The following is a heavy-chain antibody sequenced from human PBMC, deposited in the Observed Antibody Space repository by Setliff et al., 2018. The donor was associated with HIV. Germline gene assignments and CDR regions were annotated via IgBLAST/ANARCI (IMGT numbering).Heavy chain of an antibody. D-gene: IGHD6-13*01. CDR3: ARVVWMAAAGTIDYYYYGMDI. CDR2: TYYRSKWHN. J-gene: IGHJ6*02. V-gene: IGHV6-1*01. Sequence: SQTLSLTCAITGDSVSSNSAAWNWIRQSPLRGLEWLGRTYYRSKWHNDYAVFLKSRITINPDTAKNQFSLQLKSVTPEDTAVYFCARVVWMAAAGTIDYYYYGMDIWGQGTTVTVSS. CDR1: GDSVSSNSAA.